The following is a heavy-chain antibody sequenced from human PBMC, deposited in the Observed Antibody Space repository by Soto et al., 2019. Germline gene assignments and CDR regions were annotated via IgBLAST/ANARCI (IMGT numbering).Heavy chain of an antibody. CDR2: IRSKVNSYAT. J-gene: IGHJ3*02. V-gene: IGHV3-73*01. CDR1: VFTFSGSA. Sequence: GGSRRLSCAASVFTFSGSAMHWVRQASGKGLEWVGRIRSKVNSYATAYAASVKGRFTISRDDSKNTAYLQVNSLKTEDTAVYYCTKTGDLAAFDIWGQGTMVTVSS. CDR3: TKTGDLAAFDI. D-gene: IGHD7-27*01.